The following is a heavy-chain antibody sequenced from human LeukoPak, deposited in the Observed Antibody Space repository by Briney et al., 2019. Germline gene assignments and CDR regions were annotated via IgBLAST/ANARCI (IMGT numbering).Heavy chain of an antibody. Sequence: SETLSLTCTVSGGSISSSIYSWGWIRQPPGKGLEWIGSIYYSGSTYYNPSLKSRVTISVDTSKNQFPLKLSSVTAADTAVYYCATLEWLLFDEGNWFDPWGQGTLVTVSS. J-gene: IGHJ5*02. CDR2: IYYSGST. D-gene: IGHD3-3*01. CDR1: GGSISSSIYS. CDR3: ATLEWLLFDEGNWFDP. V-gene: IGHV4-39*01.